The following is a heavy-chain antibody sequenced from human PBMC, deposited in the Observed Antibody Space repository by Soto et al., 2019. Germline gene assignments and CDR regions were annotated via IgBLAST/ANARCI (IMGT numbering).Heavy chain of an antibody. CDR2: MNPNSGNT. D-gene: IGHD3-22*01. CDR1: GYTFTSYD. J-gene: IGHJ6*02. V-gene: IGHV1-8*01. CDR3: ARERETMIVGNYYYGMDV. Sequence: QVQLVQSGAEVKKPGASVKVSCKASGYTFTSYDINWVRQATGQGLEWMGWMNPNSGNTGYAQKFQGRVTMTRNTSISTAYMELSSLRSEDTAVYYCARERETMIVGNYYYGMDVWGQGTTVTVSS.